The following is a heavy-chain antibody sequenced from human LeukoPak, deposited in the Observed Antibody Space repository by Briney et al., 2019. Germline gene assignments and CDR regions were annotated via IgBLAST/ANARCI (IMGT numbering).Heavy chain of an antibody. J-gene: IGHJ6*02. D-gene: IGHD3-3*01. Sequence: ASVKVSCKASGFTLTDYYIHWVRQAPGQGLEWVGCINPDSGYTIYAQQFQGRVSLTRDTSISTAYMEVRRLTSDDTAVYYCARGSILLNYYAMDVWGQGTTVTVSS. CDR3: ARGSILLNYYAMDV. CDR2: INPDSGYT. V-gene: IGHV1-2*02. CDR1: GFTLTDYY.